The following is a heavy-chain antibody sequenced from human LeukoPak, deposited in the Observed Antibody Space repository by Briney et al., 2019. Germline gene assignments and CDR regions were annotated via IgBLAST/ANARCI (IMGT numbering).Heavy chain of an antibody. J-gene: IGHJ4*02. D-gene: IGHD4-23*01. CDR1: GYTFTSYD. V-gene: IGHV1-8*01. CDR3: ARRGGHGGSFDY. Sequence: ASVKVSCKASGYTFTSYDIDWVRQATGQGLEWMGWMNPNSGNTGYAQKFQGRVTMTRNTSISTAYMELSSLRSEDTAVYYCARRGGHGGSFDYWGQGTLVTVSS. CDR2: MNPNSGNT.